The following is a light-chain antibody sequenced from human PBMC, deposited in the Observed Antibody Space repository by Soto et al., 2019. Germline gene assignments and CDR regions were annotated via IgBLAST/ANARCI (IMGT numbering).Light chain of an antibody. CDR3: RSFTNSGTFV. CDR2: EVS. V-gene: IGLV2-23*02. J-gene: IGLJ1*01. CDR1: SSDVGSRDF. Sequence: QSALTQPASVSGSPGQSITISCTGTSSDVGSRDFVSWYQQHPGKVPKLVMYEVSKRPSGVSNRFSGSKSGNTASLTISGLQAEDEADYYRRSFTNSGTFVFGTGPRSPT.